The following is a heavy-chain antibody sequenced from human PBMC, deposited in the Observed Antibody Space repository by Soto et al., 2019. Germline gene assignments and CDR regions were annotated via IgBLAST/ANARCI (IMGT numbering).Heavy chain of an antibody. CDR2: FDPEDGET. J-gene: IGHJ6*02. Sequence: QVQLVQSGAEVKKPGASVKVSCKVSGYTLTELSMHWVRQAPGKGLEWMGGFDPEDGETIYAQKFQGRVTMTEDTSTDTAYMELSSLRSEDTAVYYCATYQLLCVRDCFYYGMDVWGQGTTVTVSS. V-gene: IGHV1-24*01. D-gene: IGHD2-2*01. CDR3: ATYQLLCVRDCFYYGMDV. CDR1: GYTLTELS.